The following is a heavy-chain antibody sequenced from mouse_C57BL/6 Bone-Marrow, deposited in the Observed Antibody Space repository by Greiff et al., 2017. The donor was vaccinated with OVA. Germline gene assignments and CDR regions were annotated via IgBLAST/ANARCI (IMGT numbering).Heavy chain of an antibody. Sequence: EVMLVESGGGLVQPKGSLKLSCAASGFRFNPYAMNWVRQAPGKGLEWVARIRSKSTNYATYYADSVKDRFTSSIDDAESMLYLKMNNLKTEDTAMDYCGMRDYDEKVYAMDDWGQGTSVTVSS. D-gene: IGHD2-4*01. V-gene: IGHV10-1*01. CDR1: GFRFNPYA. CDR3: GMRDYDEKVYAMDD. J-gene: IGHJ4*01. CDR2: IRSKSTNYAT.